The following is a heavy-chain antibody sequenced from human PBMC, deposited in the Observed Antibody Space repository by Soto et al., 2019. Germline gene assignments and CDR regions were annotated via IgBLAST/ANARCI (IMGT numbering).Heavy chain of an antibody. D-gene: IGHD2-15*01. CDR2: ISSNGGST. Sequence: GGSLRLSCAASGFTFRSYAMHWVRQAPGKGLEYVSAISSNGGSTYYANSVKGRFTISRDNSKNTLYLQMGSLRAEDMAVYYCARDLDCSGGSCENDAFDIWGQGTMVTVSS. CDR3: ARDLDCSGGSCENDAFDI. V-gene: IGHV3-64*01. CDR1: GFTFRSYA. J-gene: IGHJ3*02.